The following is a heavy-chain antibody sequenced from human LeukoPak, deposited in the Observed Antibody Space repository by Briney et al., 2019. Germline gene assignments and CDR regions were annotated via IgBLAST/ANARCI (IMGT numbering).Heavy chain of an antibody. J-gene: IGHJ5*02. CDR1: GGSISSYY. V-gene: IGHV4-4*07. CDR3: AREGGTIMVNWFDP. Sequence: PSETLSLTCTVSGGSISSYYWSWLRQPSGKGLEWMVRIYTSGSTNYNPSLKSRVTISVDTPKNQFSLQLSCVTAADTAVYYCAREGGTIMVNWFDPWGQGTLVTVSS. D-gene: IGHD3-3*01. CDR2: IYTSGST.